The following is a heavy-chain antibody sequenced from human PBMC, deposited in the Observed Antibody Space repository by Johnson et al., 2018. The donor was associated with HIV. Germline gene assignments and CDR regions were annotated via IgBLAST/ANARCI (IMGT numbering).Heavy chain of an antibody. D-gene: IGHD1-1*01. CDR2: IYSGGST. J-gene: IGHJ3*02. CDR3: ARGELEDDAFDI. Sequence: EQLVVSGGGLVQPGGSLRLSCAASGFTVSSNYMSWVRQAPGKGLEWVSVIYSGGSTYYADSVKGRFHISRDNAKNSLYLQMNSLRAEDTAVYYCARGELEDDAFDIWGQGTMVTVSS. CDR1: GFTVSSNY. V-gene: IGHV3-66*01.